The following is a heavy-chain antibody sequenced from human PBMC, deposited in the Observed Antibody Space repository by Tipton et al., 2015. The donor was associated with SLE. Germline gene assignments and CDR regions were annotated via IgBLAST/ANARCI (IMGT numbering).Heavy chain of an antibody. V-gene: IGHV4-59*01. CDR2: IYDSGGT. Sequence: GLVKPSETLSLTCSVSGDSLSPYYWSWIRQSPGKSLEWIGYIYDSGGTNYNPSLKSRVTMSVDTSKKQFSLKLTSVTAADTAIYYCARDWSGGGHFDYWSQGTLVTVSS. J-gene: IGHJ4*02. CDR3: ARDWSGGGHFDY. CDR1: GDSLSPYY. D-gene: IGHD3-10*01.